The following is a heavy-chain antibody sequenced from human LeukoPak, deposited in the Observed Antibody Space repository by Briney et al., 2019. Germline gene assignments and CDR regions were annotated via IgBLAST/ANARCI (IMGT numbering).Heavy chain of an antibody. J-gene: IGHJ4*02. CDR3: ARDRANYDILTGYPADY. V-gene: IGHV3-30-3*01. CDR1: GFTFSSYA. D-gene: IGHD3-9*01. Sequence: QPGRSLRLSCAASGFTFSSYAMHWVRQAPGKGLEWVAVISYDGSNKYYADSVKGRFTISRDNSKNTLYLQMNSLRAEDTAVYYCARDRANYDILTGYPADYWGQGTLVTVSS. CDR2: ISYDGSNK.